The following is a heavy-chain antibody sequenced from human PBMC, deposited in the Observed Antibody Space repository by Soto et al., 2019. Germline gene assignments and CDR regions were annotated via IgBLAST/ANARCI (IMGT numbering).Heavy chain of an antibody. CDR1: GYSFSSLD. Sequence: QVQLVPSGAEVREPGASVKVSCKASGYSFSSLDINWVRQTAGQGLEWMGWMKPSTGRTGYAQKFQGRVTMTKDTSINTAYMELTTLPSDDTVFYYCARGVSAGVDYWGQGNLVTVSS. D-gene: IGHD1-26*01. CDR3: ARGVSAGVDY. CDR2: MKPSTGRT. J-gene: IGHJ4*02. V-gene: IGHV1-8*01.